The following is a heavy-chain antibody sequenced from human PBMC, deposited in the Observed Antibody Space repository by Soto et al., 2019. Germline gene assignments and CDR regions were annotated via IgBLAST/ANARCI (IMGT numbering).Heavy chain of an antibody. CDR1: GGTVSSYR. Sequence: GASVKVSCKASGGTVSSYRINWVRQAPGQGLEWVGGIVPIYRTADYAQKFQGRVTITADESARTSYMELRSLKSQDTAVYYCVRDSAAKISRSWGQGPLVTVSS. CDR2: IVPIYRTA. V-gene: IGHV1-69*13. CDR3: VRDSAAKISRS. D-gene: IGHD6-13*01. J-gene: IGHJ4*02.